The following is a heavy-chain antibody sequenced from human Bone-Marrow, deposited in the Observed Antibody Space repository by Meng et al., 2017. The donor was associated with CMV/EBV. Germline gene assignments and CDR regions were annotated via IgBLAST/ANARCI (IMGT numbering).Heavy chain of an antibody. Sequence: ETLSLTCAVYGGSFSSYAMHWVRQAPGKGLEWVSVIYSGGSTYYADSVKGRFTISRDNSKNTLYFQMNSLRAEDTAVYYCARRVLLWFGEGGGMDVWGQGTTVTVSS. V-gene: IGHV3-53*01. D-gene: IGHD3-10*01. CDR1: GGSFSSYA. CDR2: IYSGGST. J-gene: IGHJ6*02. CDR3: ARRVLLWFGEGGGMDV.